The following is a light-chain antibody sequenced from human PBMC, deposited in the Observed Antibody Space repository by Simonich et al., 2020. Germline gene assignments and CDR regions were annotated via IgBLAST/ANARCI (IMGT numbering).Light chain of an antibody. CDR2: EGS. CDR1: GIDVGSYNP. V-gene: IGLV2-23*01. J-gene: IGLJ3*02. Sequence: QSALTQPASVSGSPGQSITISCTGTGIDVGSYNPVSWYQQNPGKAPKPMIYEGSKRPSGVSNRFSGSKSGNTASLTISGLQAEDEADYYCCSYAGSSTWVFGGGTKLTVL. CDR3: CSYAGSSTWV.